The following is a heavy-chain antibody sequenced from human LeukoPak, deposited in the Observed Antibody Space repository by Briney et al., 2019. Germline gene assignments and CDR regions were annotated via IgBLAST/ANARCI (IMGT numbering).Heavy chain of an antibody. CDR3: AKDPGYSSGWYN. V-gene: IGHV3-30*18. D-gene: IGHD6-19*01. CDR2: ISYDGSNK. J-gene: IGHJ4*02. CDR1: GFTFSSYG. Sequence: GGSLRLSCAASGFTFSSYGMHWVRQAPGKGLEWVAVISYDGSNKYYADSVKGRFTISRDNSKDTLYLQMNSLRAEDTAVYYCAKDPGYSSGWYNWGQGTLVTVSS.